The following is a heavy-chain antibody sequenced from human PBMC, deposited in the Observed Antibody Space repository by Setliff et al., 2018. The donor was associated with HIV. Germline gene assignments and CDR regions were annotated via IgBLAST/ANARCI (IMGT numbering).Heavy chain of an antibody. J-gene: IGHJ6*02. CDR3: SVASRPAGSRHYYYGMDV. Sequence: PGGSLRLSCTASGFTFGEYAMSWFRQAPGKGLEWVGIIKSKAYGETTEYAASVKGRFTLSRDDSKNIAYLQLNSLKTEDTAVYYRSVASRPAGSRHYYYGMDVWGQGTTVAVSS. CDR2: IKSKAYGETT. V-gene: IGHV3-49*03. CDR1: GFTFGEYA. D-gene: IGHD2-15*01.